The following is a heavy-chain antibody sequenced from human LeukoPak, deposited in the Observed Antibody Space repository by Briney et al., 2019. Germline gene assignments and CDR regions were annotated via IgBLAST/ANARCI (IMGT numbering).Heavy chain of an antibody. CDR3: ARFAPYQYCSGGSCFASDY. V-gene: IGHV7-4-1*02. CDR2: INTNTGNP. Sequence: ASVKVSCKASGYTFTSYAMNWVRQTPGQGLEWMGWINTNTGNPTYAQGFTGRFVFSLDTSVSTAYLQISSLKAEDTAVYYCARFAPYQYCSGGSCFASDYWGQGTLVTVSS. D-gene: IGHD2-15*01. J-gene: IGHJ4*02. CDR1: GYTFTSYA.